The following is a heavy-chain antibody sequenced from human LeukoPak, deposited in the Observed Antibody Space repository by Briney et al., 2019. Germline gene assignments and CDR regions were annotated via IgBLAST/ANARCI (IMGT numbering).Heavy chain of an antibody. CDR2: IYYSGST. Sequence: SQTLSLTCTVSGGSISSGGYYWSWIRQHPGKGLEWIGYIYYSGSTYYNPSLKSRVTISVDTSKNQFSLKLSSVTAADTAVYYCARVTVGATTIYFDYWGQGTLVTVSS. CDR3: ARVTVGATTIYFDY. V-gene: IGHV4-31*03. J-gene: IGHJ4*02. D-gene: IGHD1-26*01. CDR1: GGSISSGGYY.